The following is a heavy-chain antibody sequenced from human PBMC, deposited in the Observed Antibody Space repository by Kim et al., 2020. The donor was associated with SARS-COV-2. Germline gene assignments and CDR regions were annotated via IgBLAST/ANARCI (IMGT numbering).Heavy chain of an antibody. Sequence: ASVKVSCKASCYTFTSYGISWVRQAPGQGLEWMGWISAYNGNTNYAQKLQGRVTMTTDTSTSTAYMELRSLRSDDTAVYYCARGGDIVVVPAARPFDPWGQGTLVTVSS. D-gene: IGHD2-2*01. CDR1: CYTFTSYG. CDR3: ARGGDIVVVPAARPFDP. J-gene: IGHJ5*02. CDR2: ISAYNGNT. V-gene: IGHV1-18*01.